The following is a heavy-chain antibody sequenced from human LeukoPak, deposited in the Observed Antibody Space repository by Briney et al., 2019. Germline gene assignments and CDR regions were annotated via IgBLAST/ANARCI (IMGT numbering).Heavy chain of an antibody. CDR3: AYSSGYYVGMFDF. CDR2: IYPGDSDT. D-gene: IGHD6-19*01. J-gene: IGHJ4*02. CDR1: GYSFPSYW. Sequence: GESLKISCKSSGYSFPSYWIGWVRQMPGKGLEWMGIIYPGDSDTRYSPSFQGQVTISVDKSISTAYLQWSSLKVSDTAMYYCAYSSGYYVGMFDFWGRGTLVSVSS. V-gene: IGHV5-51*01.